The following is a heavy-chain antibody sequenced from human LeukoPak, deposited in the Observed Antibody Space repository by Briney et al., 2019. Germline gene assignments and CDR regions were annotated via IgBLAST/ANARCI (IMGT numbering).Heavy chain of an antibody. J-gene: IGHJ4*02. CDR1: GFTFSSFA. Sequence: PGGSLRLSCSASGFTFSSFALSWVRQAPGKGLEWVSGIIGNGGSAYYADSVKGRFTISRDNSKNTFYLQMNSVRAEDTAVYYCAKIVGCRHCWGQGTLVTVSS. CDR2: IIGNGGSA. D-gene: IGHD2-21*01. V-gene: IGHV3-23*01. CDR3: AKIVGCRHC.